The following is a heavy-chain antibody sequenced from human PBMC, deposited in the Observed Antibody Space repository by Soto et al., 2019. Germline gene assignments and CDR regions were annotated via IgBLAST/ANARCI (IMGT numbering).Heavy chain of an antibody. J-gene: IGHJ6*03. CDR3: ARQVDTAMVSHYYYYMDV. V-gene: IGHV3-33*01. CDR1: GFTFSSYG. D-gene: IGHD5-18*01. Sequence: PGGSLRLSCAASGFTFSSYGMHWVRQAPGKGLEWVAVIWYDGSNKYYADSVKGRFTISRDNAKNTLYLQMNSLRAEDTAVYYCARQVDTAMVSHYYYYMDVWGKGTTVTVSS. CDR2: IWYDGSNK.